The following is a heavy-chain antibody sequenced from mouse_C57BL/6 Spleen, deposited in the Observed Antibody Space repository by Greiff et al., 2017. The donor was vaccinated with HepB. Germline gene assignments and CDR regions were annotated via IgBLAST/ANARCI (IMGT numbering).Heavy chain of an antibody. D-gene: IGHD1-1*01. V-gene: IGHV1-80*01. CDR2: IYPGDGDT. CDR3: ARWAYYGSSSFAY. Sequence: VMLVESGAELVKPGASVKISCKASGYAFSSYWMNWVKQRPGKGLEWIGQIYPGDGDTNYNGKFKGKATLTADKSSSTAYMQLSSLTSEESAVYFCARWAYYGSSSFAYWGQGTLVTVSA. CDR1: GYAFSSYW. J-gene: IGHJ3*01.